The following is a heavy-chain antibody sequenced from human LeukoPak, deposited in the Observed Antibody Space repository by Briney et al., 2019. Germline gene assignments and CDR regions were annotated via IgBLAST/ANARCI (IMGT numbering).Heavy chain of an antibody. V-gene: IGHV3-21*01. J-gene: IGHJ4*02. CDR1: GFTFSSYS. D-gene: IGHD5-18*01. CDR2: ISSSSSCI. Sequence: GGSLRLSCAASGFTFSSYSMNWVRQAPGKGLEWVSSISSSSSCIYYADSVKGRFTISRDNAKNSLYLQMNSLRAEDTAVYYCSSSGDVDTAMVIDYWGQGTLVTVSS. CDR3: SSSGDVDTAMVIDY.